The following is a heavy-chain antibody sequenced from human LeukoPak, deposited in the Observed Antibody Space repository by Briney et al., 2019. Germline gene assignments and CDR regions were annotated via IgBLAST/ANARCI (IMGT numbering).Heavy chain of an antibody. CDR2: ISGSGGST. V-gene: IGHV3-23*01. CDR1: GFTFSSYA. J-gene: IGHJ4*02. D-gene: IGHD3-22*01. Sequence: PGGSLRLSCAASGFTFSSYAMSWVRQAPGKGLEWVSAISGSGGSTYYADSVKGRFTISRDISKNTLYLQMNSLRDEDTAVYYCARDRTHYYESVGYYSRWEYWGQGTLVTVSS. CDR3: ARDRTHYYESVGYYSRWEY.